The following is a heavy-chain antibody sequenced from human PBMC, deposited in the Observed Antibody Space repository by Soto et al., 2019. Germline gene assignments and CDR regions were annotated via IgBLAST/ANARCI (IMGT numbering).Heavy chain of an antibody. J-gene: IGHJ6*02. D-gene: IGHD6-25*01. Sequence: ASVKVSCKASGYTFTAYYLYWVRQAPGQGLEWMGWINPNSGTINYPQKFQDGVTMTRDTSISTVYMELSRLRSDDTAVYFCARDGGSSAQYYYGMDVWGQGTTVTVSS. V-gene: IGHV1-2*02. CDR2: INPNSGTI. CDR1: GYTFTAYY. CDR3: ARDGGSSAQYYYGMDV.